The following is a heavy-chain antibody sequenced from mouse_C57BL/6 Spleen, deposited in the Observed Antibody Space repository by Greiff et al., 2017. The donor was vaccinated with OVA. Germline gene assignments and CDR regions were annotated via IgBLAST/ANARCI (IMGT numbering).Heavy chain of an antibody. D-gene: IGHD2-13*01. J-gene: IGHJ3*01. V-gene: IGHV1-78*01. CDR2: INPRDGST. CDR1: GYTFTDHT. CDR3: ARSKDRCYSDYVFGD. Sequence: VQLQQSDAELVKPGASVKISCTVSGYTFTDHTIPWVQQRPEQGLEWIGNINPRDGSTKYNEKFKGKATFTADKSSSTTYMQHNSLTSEDSAVYFGARSKDRCYSDYVFGDWGQGTLVTVSA.